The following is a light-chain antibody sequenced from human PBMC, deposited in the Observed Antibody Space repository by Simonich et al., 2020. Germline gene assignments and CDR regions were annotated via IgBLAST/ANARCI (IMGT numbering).Light chain of an antibody. CDR3: QQANSFPYT. J-gene: IGKJ2*01. Sequence: DIQMTQSPYTLSASVGDRVTITCRASRSISIWLAWYQQKPGKDPKLLIYKASSLESGVPSRFSGSGSGTEFTLTISSLQPDDFATYYCQQANSFPYTFGQGTKLEIK. V-gene: IGKV1-5*03. CDR1: RSISIW. CDR2: KAS.